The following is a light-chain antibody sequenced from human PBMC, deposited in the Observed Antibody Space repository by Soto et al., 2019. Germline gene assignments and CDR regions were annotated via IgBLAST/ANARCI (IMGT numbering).Light chain of an antibody. Sequence: DIQMTQSPSSLSAFVGDRVTITCRASQDIGNSLAWYQQKPGKVPKLLIYAASTLQSGVPSRFSGSGSGTNFTLTISSLQPEDVATYYCQKCKVAPFTFGGGTKVDIK. CDR1: QDIGNS. V-gene: IGKV1-27*01. CDR2: AAS. J-gene: IGKJ4*01. CDR3: QKCKVAPFT.